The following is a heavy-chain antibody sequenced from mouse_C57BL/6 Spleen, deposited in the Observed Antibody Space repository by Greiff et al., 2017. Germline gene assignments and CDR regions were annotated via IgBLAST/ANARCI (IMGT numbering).Heavy chain of an antibody. Sequence: VQLVESGAELVKPGASVKISCKASGYAFSSYWMNWVKQRPGKGLEWIGQIYPGDGDTNYNGKFKGKATLTADKSSSTAYMQLSSLTSEDSAVYFCARYPKDYYAMDYWGQGTSVTVSS. CDR2: IYPGDGDT. V-gene: IGHV1-80*01. CDR1: GYAFSSYW. J-gene: IGHJ4*01. CDR3: ARYPKDYYAMDY.